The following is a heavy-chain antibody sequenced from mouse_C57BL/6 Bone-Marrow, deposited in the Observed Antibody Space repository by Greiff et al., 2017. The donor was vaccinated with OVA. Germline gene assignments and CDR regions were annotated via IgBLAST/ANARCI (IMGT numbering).Heavy chain of an antibody. Sequence: EVQLQQSGPELVKPGASVKISCKASGYSFTGYYMNWVKQSPEKSLEWIGEINPSTGGTTYNQKFKAKATLTVDKSSSTAYMQLKSLTSEDSAVYYCATKYCGSIRFDYWGQGTTLTVAS. CDR1: GYSFTGYY. J-gene: IGHJ2*01. CDR3: ATKYCGSIRFDY. CDR2: INPSTGGT. D-gene: IGHD1-1*01. V-gene: IGHV1-42*01.